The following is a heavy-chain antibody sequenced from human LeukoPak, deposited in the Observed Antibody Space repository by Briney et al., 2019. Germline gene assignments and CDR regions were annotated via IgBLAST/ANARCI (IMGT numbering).Heavy chain of an antibody. CDR1: GFTFSSYA. Sequence: GRSLRLSCAASGFTFSSYAMHWVRQAPGKGLEWVAVKSYDGSNKYYADSVKGRFTISRDNSKNTLYLQMNSLRAEDTAVYYCAKVFYYDSSGYSLIDYWGQGTLVTVSS. CDR3: AKVFYYDSSGYSLIDY. V-gene: IGHV3-30*04. J-gene: IGHJ4*02. CDR2: KSYDGSNK. D-gene: IGHD3-22*01.